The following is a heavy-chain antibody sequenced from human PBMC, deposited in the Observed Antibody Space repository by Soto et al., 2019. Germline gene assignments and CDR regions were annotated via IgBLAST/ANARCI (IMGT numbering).Heavy chain of an antibody. CDR3: ARRTGARFDY. CDR1: GGSFSGYY. V-gene: IGHV4-34*01. Sequence: QVQLQQWGAGLLKPSETLSLTCAVYGGSFSGYYWNWIRQPPGKGLEWIGEINHSGSTNYNPSLKRRVTIAVDTSNNQFSLKLSSVTAADTAMYYCARRTGARFDYWGQGTLVTVSS. CDR2: INHSGST. J-gene: IGHJ4*02. D-gene: IGHD3-10*01.